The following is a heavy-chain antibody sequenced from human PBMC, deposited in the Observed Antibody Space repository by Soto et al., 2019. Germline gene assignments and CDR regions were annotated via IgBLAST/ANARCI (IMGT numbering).Heavy chain of an antibody. V-gene: IGHV1-8*01. Sequence: ASVKVSCKASGYTFTSYDINWVRQATGQGLEWMGWMNPNSGNTGYAQKFQGRVTMTRNTSISTAYMELSSLRPEDTAVYYCARVQLELHYYYYYMDVWGKGTTVTVSS. CDR1: GYTFTSYD. D-gene: IGHD1-7*01. CDR3: ARVQLELHYYYYYMDV. J-gene: IGHJ6*03. CDR2: MNPNSGNT.